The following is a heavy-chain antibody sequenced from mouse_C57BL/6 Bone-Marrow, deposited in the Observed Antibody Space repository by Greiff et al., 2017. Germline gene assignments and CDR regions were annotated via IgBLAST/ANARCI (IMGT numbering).Heavy chain of an antibody. V-gene: IGHV14-4*01. CDR3: TTDTTALFDY. J-gene: IGHJ2*01. CDR2: IDPENGDT. D-gene: IGHD1-2*01. Sequence: VQLQQSGAELVRPGASVKLSCTASGFNIKDDYMHWVKQRPEQGLEWIGWIDPENGDTENASKFQGKATITADTSSNTAYLKLSSLTSEDTAVYYCTTDTTALFDYWGQGTTLTVSS. CDR1: GFNIKDDY.